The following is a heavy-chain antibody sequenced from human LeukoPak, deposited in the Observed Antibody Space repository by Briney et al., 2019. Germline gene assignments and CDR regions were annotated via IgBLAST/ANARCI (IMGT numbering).Heavy chain of an antibody. CDR1: GFTFSAYA. Sequence: GGSLRLSCAASGFTFSAYAMSWVRQAPGKGLEWVSIIYSSGSTYYADSVKGRFTISRDNSKNTLHLQMNSLRAEDTAVYHCASVASGNYYEYWGQGTLVIVSS. J-gene: IGHJ4*02. V-gene: IGHV3-23*05. CDR3: ASVASGNYYEY. CDR2: IYSSGST. D-gene: IGHD1-26*01.